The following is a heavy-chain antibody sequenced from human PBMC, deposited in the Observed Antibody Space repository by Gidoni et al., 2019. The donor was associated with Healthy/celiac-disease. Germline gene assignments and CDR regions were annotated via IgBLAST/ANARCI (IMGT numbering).Heavy chain of an antibody. J-gene: IGHJ4*02. CDR3: ARDGVEMATTNYYFDY. Sequence: QVQLVQSGAEVKKPGASVQVSCKASGYTFTGYYMHWVRQAPGQGLEWMGWINPNSGGTNYAQKFQGRVTMTRDMSISTAYMELSRLRSDDTAVYYCARDGVEMATTNYYFDYWGQGTLVTVSS. CDR2: INPNSGGT. CDR1: GYTFTGYY. D-gene: IGHD2-21*01. V-gene: IGHV1-2*02.